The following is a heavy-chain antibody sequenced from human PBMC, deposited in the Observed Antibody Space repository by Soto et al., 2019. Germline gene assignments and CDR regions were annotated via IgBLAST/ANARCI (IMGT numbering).Heavy chain of an antibody. V-gene: IGHV3-23*01. CDR3: AKHDFWTLYNTGLDS. CDR2: ISGSGGDT. Sequence: EVHLLESGGGLVQPGGSLRLSCSASGFTFTSYAMSWVRQAPGKGLEWVSGISGSGGDTKSADSVKGRFTISRDNFKNMLYLLMNSLRAEDTAVYYCAKHDFWTLYNTGLDSWGQGTLVTVSS. CDR1: GFTFTSYA. J-gene: IGHJ4*02. D-gene: IGHD3-3*01.